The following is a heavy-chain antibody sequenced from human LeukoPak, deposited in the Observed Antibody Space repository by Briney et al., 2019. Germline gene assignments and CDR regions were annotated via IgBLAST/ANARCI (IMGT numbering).Heavy chain of an antibody. V-gene: IGHV4-31*03. CDR2: IYYSGST. D-gene: IGHD3-9*01. CDR1: GGSISSGGYY. CDR3: ARVATRLRYFARDYYGMDV. J-gene: IGHJ6*02. Sequence: SETLSLTCTVSGGSISSGGYYWSWIRQHPGKGLEWIGYIYYSGSTYYNPSLKSRVTISVDTSENQFSLKLSSVTAADTAVYYCARVATRLRYFARDYYGMDVWGQGTTVTVSS.